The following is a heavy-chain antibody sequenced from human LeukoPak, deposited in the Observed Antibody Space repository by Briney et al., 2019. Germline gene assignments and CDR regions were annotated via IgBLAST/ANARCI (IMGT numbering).Heavy chain of an antibody. V-gene: IGHV5-51*01. D-gene: IGHD2-15*01. CDR3: ARCPRDGSCSLDY. CDR2: IYPGDSDT. Sequence: GESLKISCKGSGYSFTSYWIGWLRQMPGKGLEWMGIIYPGDSDTRYSPSFQGQVTISADKSISAAYLQWSSLKASDTAMYYCARCPRDGSCSLDYWGQGTLVTVSS. J-gene: IGHJ4*02. CDR1: GYSFTSYW.